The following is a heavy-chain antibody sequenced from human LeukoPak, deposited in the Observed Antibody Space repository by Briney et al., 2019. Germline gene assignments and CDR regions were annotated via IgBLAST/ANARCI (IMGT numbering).Heavy chain of an antibody. J-gene: IGHJ6*03. D-gene: IGHD4-11*01. CDR2: ISSIGSTI. CDR1: GFTFSSYE. V-gene: IGHV3-48*03. Sequence: GGSLRLSCAACGFTFSSYEMNWVRQAPAKGLEWVSYISSIGSTIYYADSVKGRFTISRDNAKNSLYLQMNSLRAEDTAVYYCARDSTAFYYYYYYMDVWGKATTVTVSS. CDR3: ARDSTAFYYYYYYMDV.